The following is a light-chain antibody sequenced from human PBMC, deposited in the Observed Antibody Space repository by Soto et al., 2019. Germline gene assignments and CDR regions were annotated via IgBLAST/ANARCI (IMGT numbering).Light chain of an antibody. J-gene: IGKJ4*01. V-gene: IGKV4-1*01. CDR1: RSVLYKSNNKNH. Sequence: DILMTQSPDSLAVSLGDRATMNCKCSRSVLYKSNNKNHLAWYQQKPGQPPQLIIYWASTRESGVPERFSGSGSGTDFTLTISSLEAEDVAFYWCQQYFDVPFTFGGGTKVDI. CDR3: QQYFDVPFT. CDR2: WAS.